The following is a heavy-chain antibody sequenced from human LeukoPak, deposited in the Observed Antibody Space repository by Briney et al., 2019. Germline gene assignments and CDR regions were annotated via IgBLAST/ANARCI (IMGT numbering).Heavy chain of an antibody. CDR2: ISGSGGTT. V-gene: IGHV3-23*01. CDR3: AKVSGGGLYYDGMDV. CDR1: GFTFSTYW. D-gene: IGHD1-14*01. Sequence: GGSLRLSCAASGFTFSTYWMNWVRQAPGKGLEWVSVISGSGGTTYYADSVKGRFTISRDSSKNTLYLQMNSLRAEDTAVYYCAKVSGGGLYYDGMDVWGQGTTVTVSS. J-gene: IGHJ6*02.